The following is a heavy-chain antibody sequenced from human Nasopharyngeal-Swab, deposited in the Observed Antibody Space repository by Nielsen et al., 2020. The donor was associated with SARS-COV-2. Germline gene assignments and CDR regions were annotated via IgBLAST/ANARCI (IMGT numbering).Heavy chain of an antibody. CDR3: ARGGTSGEYYFFYMDV. CDR2: IFHTGST. CDR1: GGSINSGGPS. D-gene: IGHD3-10*01. J-gene: IGHJ6*03. Sequence: SLTCTVSGGSINSGGPSWSWIRQPPGKGLQWIGHIFHTGSTYFNPSLKSRVTISLDRSKNQFSLKLTSVTAADTAVYYCARGGTSGEYYFFYMDVWGKGTTVTVSS. V-gene: IGHV4-30-2*01.